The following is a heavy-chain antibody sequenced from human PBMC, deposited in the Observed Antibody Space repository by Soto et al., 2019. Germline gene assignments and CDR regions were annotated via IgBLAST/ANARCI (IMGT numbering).Heavy chain of an antibody. CDR3: ARASDFWDWPNYYFDY. D-gene: IGHD3-3*01. CDR2: INPNSGGT. J-gene: IGHJ4*02. Sequence: GASVKVSCKASGYTFTGYYMHWVRQAPGQGLEWMGWINPNSGGTNYAQKFQGWVTMTRDTSISTAYMELSRLRSDDTAVYYCARASDFWDWPNYYFDYWGQGTLVTVSS. CDR1: GYTFTGYY. V-gene: IGHV1-2*04.